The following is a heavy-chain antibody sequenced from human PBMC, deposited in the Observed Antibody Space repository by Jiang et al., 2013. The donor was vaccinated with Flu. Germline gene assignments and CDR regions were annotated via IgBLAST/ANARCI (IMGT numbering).Heavy chain of an antibody. Sequence: QLLESGGGVVQPGRSLRLSCAASGFTFSSYAMHWVRQAPGKGLEWVAVISYDGSNKYYADSVKGRFTISRDNSKNTLYLQMNSLRAEDTAVYYCARVHSSSWYFDYWGQGTLVTVSS. CDR2: ISYDGSNK. CDR3: ARVHSSSWYFDY. J-gene: IGHJ4*02. V-gene: IGHV3-30-3*01. D-gene: IGHD6-13*01. CDR1: GFTFSSYA.